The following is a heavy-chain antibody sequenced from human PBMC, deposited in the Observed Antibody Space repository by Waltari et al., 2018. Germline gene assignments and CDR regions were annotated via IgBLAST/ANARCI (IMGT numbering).Heavy chain of an antibody. CDR3: ARRTVTPHFDS. D-gene: IGHD4-4*01. CDR1: GFQFDDYG. J-gene: IGHJ4*02. V-gene: IGHV3-20*04. CDR2: IDWSGGRF. Sequence: EVQLVESGGGLVRPGGSLRLSCVASGFQFDDYGMNWVRRTPGKGLEWVSGIDWSGGRFDYADSVKGRVTISRNNAKNSLYLRMDNLRAEDTAFYYCARRTVTPHFDSWGRGTLVTVSS.